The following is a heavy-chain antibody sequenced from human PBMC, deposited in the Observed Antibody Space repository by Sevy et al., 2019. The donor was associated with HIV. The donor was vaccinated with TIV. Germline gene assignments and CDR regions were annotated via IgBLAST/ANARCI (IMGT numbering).Heavy chain of an antibody. CDR2: ISYDGSYR. J-gene: IGHJ6*02. CDR1: GFTFGTYD. Sequence: GGSLRLSCAASGFTFGTYDMHWVRQAPGKGLEWVAIISYDGSYRYYADSVRGRFSMSRDNSKNTMYLQVSGLLIEDTDVYYCAKNRPHGGSLFSRHGMDVWGRGTTVTVSS. CDR3: AKNRPHGGSLFSRHGMDV. D-gene: IGHD3-16*01. V-gene: IGHV3-30*18.